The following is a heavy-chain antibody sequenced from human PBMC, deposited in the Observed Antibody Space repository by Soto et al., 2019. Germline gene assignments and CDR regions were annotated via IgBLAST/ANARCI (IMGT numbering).Heavy chain of an antibody. CDR3: ARDLVLKAIVGSGYGMDV. J-gene: IGHJ6*02. Sequence: QVQLVESGGGVVQPGRSLRLSCAASGFTFSNYGMHWVRQAPGKGLEGVAVIWYDGSNKYYADSVKGRFTISRDNSKNTLYLQMNSLRAEDTAVYYCARDLVLKAIVGSGYGMDVWGQGTTVTVSS. CDR1: GFTFSNYG. D-gene: IGHD2-21*01. CDR2: IWYDGSNK. V-gene: IGHV3-33*01.